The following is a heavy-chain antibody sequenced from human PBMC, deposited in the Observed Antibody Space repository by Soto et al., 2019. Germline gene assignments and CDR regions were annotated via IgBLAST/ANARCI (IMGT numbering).Heavy chain of an antibody. Sequence: QVQLVQSGAEVKKPGSSVKVSCKASGGTFSSYAISWVRQAPGQGLEWMGGIIPISGTANYAQKFQGRVTITADDSTSTAYTELSSLRSEDTAVYYCARSQGSSTSLEIYYYYYYGMDVWGQGTTVTVSS. CDR3: ARSQGSSTSLEIYYYYYYGMDV. D-gene: IGHD2-2*01. CDR2: IIPISGTA. V-gene: IGHV1-69*01. CDR1: GGTFSSYA. J-gene: IGHJ6*02.